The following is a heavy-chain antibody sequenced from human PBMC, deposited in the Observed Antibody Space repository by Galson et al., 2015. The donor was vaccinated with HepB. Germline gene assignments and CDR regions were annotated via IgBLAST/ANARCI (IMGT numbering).Heavy chain of an antibody. CDR1: GFTFSSYG. V-gene: IGHV3-33*08. D-gene: IGHD6-13*01. CDR3: ARDTGYSSSWVDY. J-gene: IGHJ4*02. Sequence: SLRLSCAASGFTFSSYGMHWVRQAPGKGLEWVAVIWYDGSNKYYADSVKGRFTISRDNSKNTLYLQMNSLRAEDTAVYYCARDTGYSSSWVDYWGQGTLVTVSS. CDR2: IWYDGSNK.